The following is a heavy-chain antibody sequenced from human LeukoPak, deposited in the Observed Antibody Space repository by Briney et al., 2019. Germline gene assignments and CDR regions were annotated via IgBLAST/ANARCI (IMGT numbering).Heavy chain of an antibody. J-gene: IGHJ6*03. Sequence: PGGSLRLSCAASGFTFSAYGMSWVRQSPRKGLEWVSGVSGADGTTYYADSVKGRFTISRDNSKSTLYLQMNNLRAEDTAVYYCAKHWSYCSTTSSFFNYYYYYMDVWGKGTTVTVSS. CDR2: VSGADGTT. CDR3: AKHWSYCSTTSSFFNYYYYYMDV. CDR1: GFTFSAYG. V-gene: IGHV3-23*01. D-gene: IGHD2-2*01.